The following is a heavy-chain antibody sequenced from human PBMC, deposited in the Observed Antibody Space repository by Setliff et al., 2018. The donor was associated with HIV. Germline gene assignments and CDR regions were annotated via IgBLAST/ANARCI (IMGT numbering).Heavy chain of an antibody. CDR1: GGSLTSSSYY. Sequence: PSETLSLTCTVSGGSLTSSSYYWGWIRQPPGKGLEWLGLVYYRGITFYSPSLKSPVTISIDTSKSQFSPRLSSVTAADTAVYYCARWRDGTGSPRGHFDYWGHGKLVTVSS. CDR3: ARWRDGTGSPRGHFDY. CDR2: VYYRGIT. D-gene: IGHD2-8*02. J-gene: IGHJ4*01. V-gene: IGHV4-39*01.